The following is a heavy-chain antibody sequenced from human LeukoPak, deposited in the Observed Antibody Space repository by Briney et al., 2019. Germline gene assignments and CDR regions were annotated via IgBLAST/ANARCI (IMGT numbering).Heavy chain of an antibody. J-gene: IGHJ4*02. CDR2: IRYDGSNK. Sequence: GGSLRLSCAASGFTFSSYGMHWVRQAPGKGLEWVAFIRYDGSNKYYADSVKGRFTISRDNSKNTLYLQMNSLRAEDTAVYYCAKDWAMIVVAGGYFDYWGQGTLVTVSS. V-gene: IGHV3-30*02. CDR3: AKDWAMIVVAGGYFDY. CDR1: GFTFSSYG. D-gene: IGHD3-22*01.